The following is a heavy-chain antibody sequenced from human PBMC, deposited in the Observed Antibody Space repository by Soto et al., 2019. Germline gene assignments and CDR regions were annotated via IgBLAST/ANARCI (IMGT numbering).Heavy chain of an antibody. CDR2: IIPILGIA. CDR3: ARDDVAGATLHYYYGMDV. D-gene: IGHD1-26*01. V-gene: IGHV1-69*08. CDR1: GGTFSSYT. J-gene: IGHJ6*02. Sequence: QVQLVQSGAEVKKPGSSVKVSCKASGGTFSSYTISWVRQAPGQGLEWMGRIIPILGIANYAQKFQGRVTITADKSTSTADRELSSLRSEDTAVYYCARDDVAGATLHYYYGMDVWGQGTTVTVSS.